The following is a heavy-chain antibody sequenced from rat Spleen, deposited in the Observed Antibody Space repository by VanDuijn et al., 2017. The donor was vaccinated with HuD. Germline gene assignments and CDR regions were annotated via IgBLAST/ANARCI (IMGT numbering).Heavy chain of an antibody. J-gene: IGHJ2*01. D-gene: IGHD1-9*01. CDR3: ARNRAYYGYNGYFDY. Sequence: QVQLKESGPGLVQPSQTLSLTCTVSGFSLTNYGVTWVRQPPGKGLEWMGGIWGDGSTNYKSALKSRLSISRDTSKSQVFLKMNSLQTEDTAMYFCARNRAYYGYNGYFDYWGQGVMVTVSS. CDR2: IWGDGST. CDR1: GFSLTNYG. V-gene: IGHV2-16*01.